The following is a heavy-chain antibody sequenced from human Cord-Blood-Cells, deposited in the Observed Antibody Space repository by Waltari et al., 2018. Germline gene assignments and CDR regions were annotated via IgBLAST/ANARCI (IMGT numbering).Heavy chain of an antibody. CDR2: ISSSSSYI. CDR3: ARDNEQLNAFDI. Sequence: EFQLVASGGGLVKPGGSWRLSCAAAASTFSSYSMNWFAQAPGKGLDWVASISSSSSYIYYADSVKGRFSISRDNAKNSLYLQMNSLRAEDTAVYYCARDNEQLNAFDIWGQGTRVTVSS. CDR1: ASTFSSYS. V-gene: IGHV3-21*01. D-gene: IGHD6-13*01. J-gene: IGHJ3*02.